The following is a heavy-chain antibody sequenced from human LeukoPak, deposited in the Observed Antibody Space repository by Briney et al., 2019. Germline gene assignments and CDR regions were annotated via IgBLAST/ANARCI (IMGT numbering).Heavy chain of an antibody. J-gene: IGHJ3*02. CDR1: GYTFTSNY. V-gene: IGHV1-46*01. Sequence: ASVKVSCKAFGYTFTSNYMHWVRQAPGQGPEWMGVISPSGGSTTYAQKFQGRVTLTRDTSASTAYMELSSLRSEDMAVYYCAREHYDSSGYWSDAFDIWGQGTMVTVSS. CDR3: AREHYDSSGYWSDAFDI. CDR2: ISPSGGST. D-gene: IGHD3-22*01.